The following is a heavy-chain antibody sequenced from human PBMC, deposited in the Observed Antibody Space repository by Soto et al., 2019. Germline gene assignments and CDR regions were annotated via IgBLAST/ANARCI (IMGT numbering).Heavy chain of an antibody. CDR3: AREAILEWLLANWFDP. J-gene: IGHJ5*02. CDR1: GGTFSSYT. Sequence: SVKVSCKASGGTFSSYTISWVRQAPGQGLEWMGRIIPILGIANYAQKFQGRVTITADKSTSTAYMELSSLRSEDTAVYYCAREAILEWLLANWFDPWGQGTLVTVPQ. D-gene: IGHD3-3*01. V-gene: IGHV1-69*04. CDR2: IIPILGIA.